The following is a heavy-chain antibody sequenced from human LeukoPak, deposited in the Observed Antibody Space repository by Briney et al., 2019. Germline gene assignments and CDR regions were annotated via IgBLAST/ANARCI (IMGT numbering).Heavy chain of an antibody. CDR3: ARGGSGNWNAPFDY. CDR2: IDYSSTFI. Sequence: KPGGSLRLSCAASGFTFSDFGMNWVRQAPGKGLEWVSSIDYSSTFIYYGDSVKGRFTISRDNAKNSLYLQMNSLRAEDTAVYYCARGGSGNWNAPFDYWGQGTLVTVSS. V-gene: IGHV3-21*01. CDR1: GFTFSDFG. J-gene: IGHJ4*02. D-gene: IGHD1-1*01.